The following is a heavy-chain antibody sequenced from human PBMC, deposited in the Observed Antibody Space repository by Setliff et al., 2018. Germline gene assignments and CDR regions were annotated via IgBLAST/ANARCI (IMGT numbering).Heavy chain of an antibody. CDR1: GGSFSGYY. CDR3: ARVDNFWSGPIDY. Sequence: SETLSLTCAVYGGSFSGYYWSWIRQPPGKGLEWIGEINHSGSTNYNPSLKSRVTISVDTSKNQFSLKLSSVTAADTAVYYCARVDNFWSGPIDYWGQGTLVTVSS. V-gene: IGHV4-34*01. CDR2: INHSGST. D-gene: IGHD3-3*01. J-gene: IGHJ4*02.